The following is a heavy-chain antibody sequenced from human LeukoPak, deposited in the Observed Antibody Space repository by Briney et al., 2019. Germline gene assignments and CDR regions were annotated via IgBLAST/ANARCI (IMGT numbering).Heavy chain of an antibody. CDR1: GYIFEDYA. CDR3: AKERVRHISIAGALDY. D-gene: IGHD1-26*01. J-gene: IGHJ4*02. CDR2: ISWDGDNT. V-gene: IGHV3-43D*03. Sequence: QAGGSLRLSCEASGYIFEDYAMHWVRQAPGEGLEWVSLISWDGDNTYYADSVKGRFTISRDNSKNSLYLQMNSLRAEDTGLYYCAKERVRHISIAGALDYWGQGTLVTVSS.